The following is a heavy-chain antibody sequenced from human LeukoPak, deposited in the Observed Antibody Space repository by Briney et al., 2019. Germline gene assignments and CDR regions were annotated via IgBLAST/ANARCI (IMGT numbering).Heavy chain of an antibody. J-gene: IGHJ4*02. CDR2: ISPDSNYK. CDR3: VRGGYRGFDYEY. Sequence: GGSLRLSCAASGFTFSTYSMNWLRLAPGKGLEWVSSISPDSNYKYYVDSVKGRFTISRDNAKSSLYLQVNSLRAEDTAVYYCVRGGYRGFDYEYWGQGTLVTVSS. D-gene: IGHD5-12*01. CDR1: GFTFSTYS. V-gene: IGHV3-21*01.